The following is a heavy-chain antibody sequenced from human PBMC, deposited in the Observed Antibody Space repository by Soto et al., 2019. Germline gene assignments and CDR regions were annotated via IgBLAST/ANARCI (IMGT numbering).Heavy chain of an antibody. CDR1: GFNFGSFA. D-gene: IGHD6-6*01. CDR2: ISGDGAAT. Sequence: GGSLRLSCAASGFNFGSFAMTWVRQAPGKGLQWVSAISGDGAATYYGDSVKGRFTISRDNSNNTLYLQMNSLTVDDTAIYFCEKTTRPTTPEPWGQGALVTVS. V-gene: IGHV3-23*01. CDR3: EKTTRPTTPEP. J-gene: IGHJ5*02.